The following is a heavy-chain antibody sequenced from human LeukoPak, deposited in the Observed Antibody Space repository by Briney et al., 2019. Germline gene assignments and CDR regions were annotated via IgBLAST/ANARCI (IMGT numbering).Heavy chain of an antibody. CDR3: ARATSGTYPYYFYY. J-gene: IGHJ4*02. V-gene: IGHV3-74*01. D-gene: IGHD1-26*01. CDR1: GFSFSTYW. Sequence: GGSLRLSCAASGFSFSTYWMHWVRQVPGRGLVWVSRINEDGTTITYADSVKGRLTISRDNSKNTLYLQMNSLRAEDTAVYYCARATSGTYPYYFYYWGQGTLVTVSS. CDR2: INEDGTTI.